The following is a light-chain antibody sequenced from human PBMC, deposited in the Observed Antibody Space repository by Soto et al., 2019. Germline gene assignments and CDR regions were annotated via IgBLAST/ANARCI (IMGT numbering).Light chain of an antibody. CDR2: EVT. CDR1: SSDGGGYNY. CDR3: SSFTSSGTRV. Sequence: QSAPTQPASVSGSPGQSITISCTGNSSDGGGYNYVSWYQQHPGKAPRVMIYEVTSRPSGVSDRFTGSKSGNTASLTISGLQVEDEADYYCSSFTSSGTRVFGTGTKLTVL. J-gene: IGLJ1*01. V-gene: IGLV2-14*01.